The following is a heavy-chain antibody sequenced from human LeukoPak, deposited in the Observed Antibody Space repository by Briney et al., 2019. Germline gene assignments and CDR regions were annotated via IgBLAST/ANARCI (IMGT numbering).Heavy chain of an antibody. D-gene: IGHD3-3*01. CDR1: GFTFSSYS. CDR2: ISSSSTI. J-gene: IGHJ4*02. CDR3: ARAQRGITIFGVDY. V-gene: IGHV3-48*01. Sequence: GGSLRLSCAASGFTFSSYSMNWVRQAPGKGLEWVSYISSSSTIYYADSVKGRFTISRDNAKNSLYLQMNSLRAEDTAVYYCARAQRGITIFGVDYWGQGTLVTVSS.